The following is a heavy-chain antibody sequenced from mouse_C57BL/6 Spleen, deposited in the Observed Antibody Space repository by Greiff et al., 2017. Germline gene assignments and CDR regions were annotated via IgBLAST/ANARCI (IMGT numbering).Heavy chain of an antibody. V-gene: IGHV5-4*01. CDR2: ISDGGSYT. D-gene: IGHD1-1*01. CDR3: ARGSSSFAY. CDR1: GFTFSSYA. J-gene: IGHJ3*01. Sequence: EVQRVESGGGLVKPGGSLKLSCAASGFTFSSYAMSWVRQTPEKRLEWVATISDGGSYTYYPDNVKGRFTISRDNAKNNLYLQMSHLKSEDTAMYYCARGSSSFAYWGKGTLVTVAA.